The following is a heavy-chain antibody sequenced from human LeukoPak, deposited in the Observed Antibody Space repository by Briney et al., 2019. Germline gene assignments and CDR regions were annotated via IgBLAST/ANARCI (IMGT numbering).Heavy chain of an antibody. CDR1: GFTFNTYR. CDR3: ARDNSRHYFDY. J-gene: IGHJ4*02. CDR2: IKQDGSEK. Sequence: GGSLRLSCAASGFTFNTYRMSWVRQAPGKGLEWVANIKQDGSEKYYVDSVKGRFTISRDNAENSLYLQMNSLRGEDTAVYYCARDNSRHYFDYWGQGTLVTVPS. V-gene: IGHV3-7*01.